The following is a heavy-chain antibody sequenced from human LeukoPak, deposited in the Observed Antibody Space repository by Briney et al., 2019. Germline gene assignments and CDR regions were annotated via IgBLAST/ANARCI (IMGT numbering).Heavy chain of an antibody. D-gene: IGHD6-6*01. CDR1: GYTFTSYD. J-gene: IGHJ4*02. V-gene: IGHV1-8*01. Sequence: ASVKVSCKASGYTFTSYDINWVRQATGQGLEWMGWMNPNSGNTGYAQKFQGRVTMTRNTSISTAYMELSSLRSEDTAVYYCARVLVGSSSPPMDYWGQGTLVTVSS. CDR3: ARVLVGSSSPPMDY. CDR2: MNPNSGNT.